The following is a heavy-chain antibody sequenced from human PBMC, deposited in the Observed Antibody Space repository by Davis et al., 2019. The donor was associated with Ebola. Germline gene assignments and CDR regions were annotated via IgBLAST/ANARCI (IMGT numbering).Heavy chain of an antibody. CDR1: GGSISSGDYY. Sequence: MPSETLSLTCTVSGGSISSGDYYWTWIRQPPGKGLEWIGYIYDSGSTYYNPSLKSRVTISVDTTKNQFSLKLSSVTAADTAVYYCARARVGISYWFDPWGQGTLVTVSS. D-gene: IGHD2-21*01. CDR3: ARARVGISYWFDP. CDR2: IYDSGST. J-gene: IGHJ5*02. V-gene: IGHV4-30-4*01.